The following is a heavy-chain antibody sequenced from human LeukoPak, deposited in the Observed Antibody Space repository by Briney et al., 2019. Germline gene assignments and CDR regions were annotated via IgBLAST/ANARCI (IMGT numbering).Heavy chain of an antibody. CDR2: TVVGSGNT. D-gene: IGHD3-3*01. CDR3: AAGRFWSGYFGYYGMDV. Sequence: SVKVSCKASGFTFTSSAMQWVRQARGQRLEWIGWTVVGSGNTNYAQKFQERVTITRDMSTSTAYMELSSLRSEDTAVYYCAAGRFWSGYFGYYGMDVWGQGTTVTVSS. J-gene: IGHJ6*02. V-gene: IGHV1-58*02. CDR1: GFTFTSSA.